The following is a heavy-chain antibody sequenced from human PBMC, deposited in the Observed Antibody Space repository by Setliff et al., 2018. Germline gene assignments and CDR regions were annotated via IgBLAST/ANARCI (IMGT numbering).Heavy chain of an antibody. CDR1: GYTFTYFG. J-gene: IGHJ6*02. Sequence: ASVKVSCKASGYTFTYFGISWVRQAPGQGLEWMGWISGHNGNTNYAQKFQGRVTLTTDTSTDTAYMELRGLRFDDTAIYYCAKEPAVTMTESIRRSYYDYALDVWGQGTAVTVSS. CDR2: ISGHNGNT. V-gene: IGHV1-18*01. CDR3: AKEPAVTMTESIRRSYYDYALDV. D-gene: IGHD3-22*01.